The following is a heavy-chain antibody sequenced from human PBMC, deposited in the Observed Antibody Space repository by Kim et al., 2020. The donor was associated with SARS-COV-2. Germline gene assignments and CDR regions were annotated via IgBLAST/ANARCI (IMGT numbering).Heavy chain of an antibody. V-gene: IGHV3-33*01. J-gene: IGHJ4*02. CDR1: VFTFSSYG. CDR3: ARDDCSGGRCYPDY. CDR2: IWYDGSNE. D-gene: IGHD2-15*01. Sequence: GGSLRLSCAASVFTFSSYGMHWVRQAPGKGLEWVAVIWYDGSNEYYADSVKGRFTISRDNSKNTLYLQMNSLRAEDTAVYYCARDDCSGGRCYPDYWGQGTLVTVSS.